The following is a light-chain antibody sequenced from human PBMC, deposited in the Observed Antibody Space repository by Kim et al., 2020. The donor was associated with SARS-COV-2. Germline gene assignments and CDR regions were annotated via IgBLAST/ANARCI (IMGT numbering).Light chain of an antibody. CDR3: ASWDDGLSGPV. J-gene: IGLJ2*01. V-gene: IGLV1-44*01. CDR2: SNV. CDR1: RSDIGSNT. Sequence: GQRGTISCAGGRSDIGSNTVNCYQQLPETSPRLLIYSNVKRPSGVPGRFSGSRSGTSASLAISGLQSDDEADYFCASWDDGLSGPVFGGGTQLTVL.